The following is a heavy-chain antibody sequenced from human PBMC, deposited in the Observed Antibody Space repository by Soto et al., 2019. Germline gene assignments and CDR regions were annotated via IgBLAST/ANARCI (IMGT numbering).Heavy chain of an antibody. CDR3: ARDLYSSSARYFDY. J-gene: IGHJ4*02. Sequence: GGSLRLSCAASGFTFSSYSMNWVRQAPGKGLEWVSSISSSSSYIYYADSVKGRFTISRDNAKDSLYLQMNSLRAEDTAVYYCARDLYSSSARYFDYWGQGTLVTVSS. V-gene: IGHV3-21*01. D-gene: IGHD6-6*01. CDR2: ISSSSSYI. CDR1: GFTFSSYS.